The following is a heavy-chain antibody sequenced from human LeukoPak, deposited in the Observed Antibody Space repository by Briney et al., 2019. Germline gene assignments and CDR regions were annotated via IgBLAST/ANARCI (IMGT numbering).Heavy chain of an antibody. V-gene: IGHV1-3*01. D-gene: IGHD3-10*01. CDR2: INAGNGNT. CDR1: GYTFTGYY. CDR3: ARDYYGSGSELDY. J-gene: IGHJ4*02. Sequence: ASVKVSCKASGYTFTGYYMHWVRQAPGQRLEWMGWINAGNGNTKYSQKFQGRVTITRDTSASTAYMELSSLRSEDTAVYYCARDYYGSGSELDYWGQGTLVTVSS.